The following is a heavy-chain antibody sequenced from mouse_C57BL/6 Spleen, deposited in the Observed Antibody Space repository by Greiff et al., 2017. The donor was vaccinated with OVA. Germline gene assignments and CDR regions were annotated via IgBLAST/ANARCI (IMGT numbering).Heavy chain of an antibody. Sequence: VQLKESGPELVKPGASVKISCKASGYSFTGYYMNWVKQSPEKSLEWIGEINPSTGGTTYNQKFKAKATLTVDKSSSTAYMQLKSLTSEDSAVYYCARGDYSNSPWYFDVWGTGTTVTVSS. CDR3: ARGDYSNSPWYFDV. CDR1: GYSFTGYY. D-gene: IGHD2-5*01. J-gene: IGHJ1*03. V-gene: IGHV1-42*01. CDR2: INPSTGGT.